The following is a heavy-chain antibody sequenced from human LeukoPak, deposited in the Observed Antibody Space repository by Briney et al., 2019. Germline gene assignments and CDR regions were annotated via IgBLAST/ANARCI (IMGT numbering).Heavy chain of an antibody. Sequence: PGGSLRLSCTVSGFTVSSNSMSWVRQAPGKGLEWVSFIYSDNTHYSGSVKGRFTISRDNSKNTLYLQMNSLRAEDTAVYYCARDSSHITMIGYFQHWGQGTLVTVSS. V-gene: IGHV3-53*01. CDR1: GFTVSSNS. J-gene: IGHJ1*01. D-gene: IGHD3-22*01. CDR3: ARDSSHITMIGYFQH. CDR2: IYSDNT.